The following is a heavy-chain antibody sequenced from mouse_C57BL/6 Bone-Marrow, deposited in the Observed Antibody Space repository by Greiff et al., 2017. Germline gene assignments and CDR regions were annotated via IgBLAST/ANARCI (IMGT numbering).Heavy chain of an antibody. CDR3: SREAPYCWYFDV. CDR1: GYTFTSYW. D-gene: IGHD3-1*01. CDR2: IDPSDSYT. V-gene: IGHV1-69*01. Sequence: QVQLQQPGAELVMPGASVKLSCKASGYTFTSYWMHWVKQRPGQGLEWIGEIDPSDSYTNYNQKFKGKATLTVDKSSSTAYMQLSSLTSSESAVYSCSREAPYCWYFDVWGTGTTLTVSS. J-gene: IGHJ1*03.